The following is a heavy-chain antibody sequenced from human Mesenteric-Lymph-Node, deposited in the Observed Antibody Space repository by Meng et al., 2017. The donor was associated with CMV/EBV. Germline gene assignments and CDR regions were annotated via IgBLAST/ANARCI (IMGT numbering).Heavy chain of an antibody. D-gene: IGHD3-22*01. Sequence: VAGGSISSGGYYWSWIRQHPGKGLEWIGYIYYSGSTYCNPSLKSRVTISVDTSKNQFSLKLSSVTAADTAVYYCAREGYYDRTLGYWGQGTLVTVSS. CDR2: IYYSGST. CDR3: AREGYYDRTLGY. CDR1: GGSISSGGYY. J-gene: IGHJ4*02. V-gene: IGHV4-31*02.